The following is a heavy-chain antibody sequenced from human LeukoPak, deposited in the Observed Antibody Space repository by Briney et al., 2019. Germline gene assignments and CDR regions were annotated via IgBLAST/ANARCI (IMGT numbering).Heavy chain of an antibody. V-gene: IGHV1-58*02. J-gene: IGHJ4*02. CDR2: IVVGSGNT. CDR3: AAREMAVSYYFDY. D-gene: IGHD5-24*01. CDR1: GFTFTNSA. Sequence: TSVKVSCKASGFTFTNSAMQWVRQARGQRLEWIGWIVVGSGNTNYAQKFQDRVTITRDISTSTVYMALSSLRSEDTAVYYGAAREMAVSYYFDYWGQGTLVTVSS.